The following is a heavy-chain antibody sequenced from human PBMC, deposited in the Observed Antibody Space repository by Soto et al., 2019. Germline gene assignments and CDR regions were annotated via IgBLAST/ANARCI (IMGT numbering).Heavy chain of an antibody. CDR2: IVVGSGDT. D-gene: IGHD3-3*01. CDR3: AADPSTYYDFWTGSWTPLWGY. V-gene: IGHV1-58*01. Sequence: ASVKVSCKTSGFTFTNSAVQWVRQARGQRLELIGWIVVGSGDTNYAQKFQERVTITRDMSTSTAYLELSSLRSEDTAVYYCAADPSTYYDFWTGSWTPLWGYWGQGTLVTVSS. CDR1: GFTFTNSA. J-gene: IGHJ4*02.